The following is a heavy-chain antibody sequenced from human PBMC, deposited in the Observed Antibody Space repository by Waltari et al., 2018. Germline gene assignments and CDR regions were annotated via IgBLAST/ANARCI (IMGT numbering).Heavy chain of an antibody. CDR3: AGAQYSGAGPDY. D-gene: IGHD6-25*01. Sequence: HVQLVQSGAEVKKPGASVKVSCKASGYTFTGYYLHWVRQAPGQGLGWMGRINPNSGGTNYAQKFQDRVTMTRDTTISTAYMELSRLRSDDTAVDYCAGAQYSGAGPDYWGQGTMVTVSS. CDR1: GYTFTGYY. J-gene: IGHJ4*01. V-gene: IGHV1-2*06. CDR2: INPNSGGT.